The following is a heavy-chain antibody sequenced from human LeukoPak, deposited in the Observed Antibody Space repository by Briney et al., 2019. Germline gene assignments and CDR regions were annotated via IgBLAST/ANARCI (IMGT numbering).Heavy chain of an antibody. CDR1: GFTFSAYS. D-gene: IGHD3-10*01. Sequence: PGGSLRLSCAVSGFTFSAYSMNWVRQAPGKGLEWVSFISTSSSYIYYADSVKGRFTISRDNAKNSLYLHMNSLRAEDTAVYYCARVGSGSSYRPFDYWGQGTLVTVSS. V-gene: IGHV3-21*01. J-gene: IGHJ4*02. CDR2: ISTSSSYI. CDR3: ARVGSGSSYRPFDY.